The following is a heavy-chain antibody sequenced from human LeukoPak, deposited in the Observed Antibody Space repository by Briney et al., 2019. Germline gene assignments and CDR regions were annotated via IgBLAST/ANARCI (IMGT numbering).Heavy chain of an antibody. V-gene: IGHV3-48*03. D-gene: IGHD5-24*01. J-gene: IGHJ4*02. CDR3: ARQMATILDGILDY. Sequence: GGSLRLSCAASGFTFSNYEMNWIRQAPGKGLEWISYISNSGNTKYYADSVKGRFTISRDNSKNTLYLQMNSLKTEDTALYYCARQMATILDGILDYWGQGTLVTVSS. CDR2: ISNSGNTK. CDR1: GFTFSNYE.